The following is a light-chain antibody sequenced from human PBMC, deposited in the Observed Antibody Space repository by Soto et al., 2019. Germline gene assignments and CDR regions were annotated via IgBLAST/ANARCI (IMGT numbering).Light chain of an antibody. CDR2: SAS. Sequence: DIQMTQSTASLSVSVGDRVTITCRASQSINNYLNWYLQRPGQAPKLLIRSASTLQRGVPSRFSGSGSRTEFPLTIADLQPDDFGTYYCQQSLTMPITFGHGTRLDIK. CDR3: QQSLTMPIT. V-gene: IGKV1-39*01. J-gene: IGKJ5*01. CDR1: QSINNY.